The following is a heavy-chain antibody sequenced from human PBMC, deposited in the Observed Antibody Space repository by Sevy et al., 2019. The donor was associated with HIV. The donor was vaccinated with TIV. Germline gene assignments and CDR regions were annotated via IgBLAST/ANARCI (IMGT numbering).Heavy chain of an antibody. J-gene: IGHJ6*02. CDR1: GFNFGRHG. Sequence: GGSLRLSCAASGFNFGRHGMHWVRQTPGKGLKWVAYLRHDETDIQHAASVRGRFTVSRDHSKNIRYLQMNSLTAEDTGTYYCARDGVYYGMDVWGLGTTVTVSS. CDR2: LRHDETDI. D-gene: IGHD3-16*01. CDR3: ARDGVYYGMDV. V-gene: IGHV3-30*02.